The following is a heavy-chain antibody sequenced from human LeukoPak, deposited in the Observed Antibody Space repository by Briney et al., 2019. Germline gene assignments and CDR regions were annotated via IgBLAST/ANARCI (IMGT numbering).Heavy chain of an antibody. D-gene: IGHD3-22*01. CDR3: VKGNNYDSSGYQFDY. Sequence: GGSLRLSCSASGFTFRSYVMYWVRQAPGKGLEYVSVISSSGGSTNYADSVKGRFTISRDNSKNTLYLQMSSLRAEDTAVYYCVKGNNYDSSGYQFDYWGQGTLVTVSS. V-gene: IGHV3-64D*06. CDR2: ISSSGGST. J-gene: IGHJ4*02. CDR1: GFTFRSYV.